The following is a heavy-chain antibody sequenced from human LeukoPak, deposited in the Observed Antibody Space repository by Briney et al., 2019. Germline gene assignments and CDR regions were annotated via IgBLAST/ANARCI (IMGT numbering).Heavy chain of an antibody. V-gene: IGHV1-8*01. Sequence: GASVKVSCKASGYTFTSYDINWVRQATGQGLEWMGWMNPNSGNTGYAQKFQGRVTMTRNTSISTAYMELSSLRSEDMALYYCAKGLGAARGTNAFDIWGQGTMVTVSS. CDR3: AKGLGAARGTNAFDI. CDR1: GYTFTSYD. J-gene: IGHJ3*02. D-gene: IGHD6-6*01. CDR2: MNPNSGNT.